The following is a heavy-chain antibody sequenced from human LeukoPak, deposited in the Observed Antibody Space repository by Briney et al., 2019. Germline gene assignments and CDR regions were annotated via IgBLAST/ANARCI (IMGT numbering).Heavy chain of an antibody. Sequence: PSETLSLTCTVSGGSITNYYWSWIRQPPGKGLEWIGYIYYSGSTNYNPSLKSRVTISVDTSKNQISLKLSSVTAADTAVYYCARGGDTYYDDSSGRRNAFDFWGQGTMVTVSS. CDR3: ARGGDTYYDDSSGRRNAFDF. J-gene: IGHJ3*01. CDR1: GGSITNYY. V-gene: IGHV4-59*01. CDR2: IYYSGST. D-gene: IGHD3-22*01.